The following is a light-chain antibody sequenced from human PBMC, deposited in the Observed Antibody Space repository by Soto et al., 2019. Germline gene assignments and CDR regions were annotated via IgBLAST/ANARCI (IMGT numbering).Light chain of an antibody. CDR1: QYISTW. V-gene: IGKV1-5*03. J-gene: IGKJ1*01. CDR3: QQYNSYST. CDR2: KAS. Sequence: DIQMTQSPSTLSASVGDRVTITCRASQYISTWLAWYQQKPGKAPKRLISKASSLESGVPSRFSGSGSGTEFTLTISSLQPDDFATYYCQQYNSYSTFGQGTKVEVK.